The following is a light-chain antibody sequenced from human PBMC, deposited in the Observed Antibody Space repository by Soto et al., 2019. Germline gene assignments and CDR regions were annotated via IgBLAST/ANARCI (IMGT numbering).Light chain of an antibody. CDR2: GAS. CDR3: QQYNNWPFIT. V-gene: IGKV3-15*01. CDR1: QSVRGN. J-gene: IGKJ5*01. Sequence: EIVMKQSPAALSVYPGERATLSCRASQSVRGNLAWYQQKPGQSPRLLIYGASSRATGIPVRFSGSGSGTEFTLTISCLQSEDFAVYYCQQYNNWPFITFGHGTRLEIK.